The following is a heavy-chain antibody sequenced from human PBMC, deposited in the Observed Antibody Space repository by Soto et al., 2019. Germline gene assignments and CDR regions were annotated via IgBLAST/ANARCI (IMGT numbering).Heavy chain of an antibody. CDR2: ISNTGAKT. J-gene: IGHJ6*03. CDR1: GFTFSDYA. Sequence: EVQLLESGGGLVQPGGSLRLSCAASGFTFSDYALSWVRQAPGEGPEWVSTISNTGAKTYYADSVKGRITVSRDNFKNTLSLQMNSLSAADTAVYYCAKGGNTNNNYYYYMDVWGKWTAVTVSS. D-gene: IGHD2-15*01. V-gene: IGHV3-23*01. CDR3: AKGGNTNNNYYYYMDV.